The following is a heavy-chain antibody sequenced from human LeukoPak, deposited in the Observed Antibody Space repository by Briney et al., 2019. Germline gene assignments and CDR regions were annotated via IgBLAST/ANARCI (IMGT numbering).Heavy chain of an antibody. V-gene: IGHV3-23*01. CDR3: AQAARPPYYYCGMDV. J-gene: IGHJ6*02. CDR1: GFTFSSYA. CDR2: ISGSGGST. Sequence: GGSLRLSCAASGFTFSSYAMSWVRQAPGKGLEWVSAISGSGGSTYYADSVKGRFTISRDNSKNTLYLQMNSLRAEDTDVYYCAQAARPPYYYCGMDVWGQGTTVTVSS. D-gene: IGHD6-6*01.